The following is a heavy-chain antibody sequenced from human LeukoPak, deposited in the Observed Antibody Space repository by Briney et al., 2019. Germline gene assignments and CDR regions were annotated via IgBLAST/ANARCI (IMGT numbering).Heavy chain of an antibody. V-gene: IGHV3-23*01. CDR2: ISGADPGT. Sequence: GGSMRLSSAAYALTSNIYAMTWVRHVPKKGLECISAISGADPGTFYADSVKGRFTISRDNSRNTLYLQMNSLRAEDSAVYYCAKGQAGSCSGSRCYHSDFWGQGSLVTVSS. J-gene: IGHJ4*02. D-gene: IGHD2-2*01. CDR3: AKGQAGSCSGSRCYHSDF. CDR1: ALTSNIYA.